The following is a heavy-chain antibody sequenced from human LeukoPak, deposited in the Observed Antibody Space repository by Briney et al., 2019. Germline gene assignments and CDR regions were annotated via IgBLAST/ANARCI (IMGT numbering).Heavy chain of an antibody. CDR2: IYSSDNT. CDR1: GFTVSGNY. V-gene: IGHV3-66*02. Sequence: GGSLRLSCAASGFTVSGNYMSWVRQAPGKGLEWVSVIYSSDNTYYVDSVKGRFTISRDNSKNTLYLQMNSLRAEDTAVYYCAGRRVLDASFDYWGQGTLVTVSS. D-gene: IGHD3-16*01. J-gene: IGHJ4*02. CDR3: AGRRVLDASFDY.